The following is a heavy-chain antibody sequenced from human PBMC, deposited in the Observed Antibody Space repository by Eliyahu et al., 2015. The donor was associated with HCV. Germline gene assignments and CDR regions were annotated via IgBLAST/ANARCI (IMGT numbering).Heavy chain of an antibody. CDR1: GGSISSYY. Sequence: QVQLQESGPGLVKPSETLSLTCTVSGGSISSYYWSWIRQFPGKGLEWIGYXHYSGSTNYNPXXKSRVTISVXTSKXQFSLKLSSVTAADTAVYYCASGGGGIAVAGTGGWFDPWGQGTLVTVSS. V-gene: IGHV4-59*01. J-gene: IGHJ5*02. CDR2: XHYSGST. CDR3: ASGGGGIAVAGTGGWFDP. D-gene: IGHD6-19*01.